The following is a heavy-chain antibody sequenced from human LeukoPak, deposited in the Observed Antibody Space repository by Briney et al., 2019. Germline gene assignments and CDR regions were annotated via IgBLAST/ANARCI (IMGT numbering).Heavy chain of an antibody. CDR2: IYSSGNT. Sequence: SETLSLTCTVSGGSIISNRHYWSWIRQPAGKGLEWIGHIYSSGNTKYNPSLKSRLTMSIDSSKNQFSLILTSVTAADTAVYYCARDKRSIMNAFDIWGQGTMVTVSS. V-gene: IGHV4-61*09. CDR3: ARDKRSIMNAFDI. J-gene: IGHJ3*02. CDR1: GGSIISNRHY. D-gene: IGHD4-17*01.